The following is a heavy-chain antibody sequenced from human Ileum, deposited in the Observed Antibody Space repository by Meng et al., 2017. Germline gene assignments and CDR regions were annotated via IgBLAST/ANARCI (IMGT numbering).Heavy chain of an antibody. V-gene: IGHV1-8*01. CDR1: GYTFSSYD. J-gene: IGHJ4*02. D-gene: IGHD4-17*01. Sequence: VQRWQSGAEVKKPGASVKVSCKASGYTFSSYDINWVRQATGQGLEWMGWMNPNSGNTNYAQKFHGRVTMTRNTSISTAYLELSSLISEDTAIYYCAGRRPYGDYPISNYWGQGTLVTVSS. CDR3: AGRRPYGDYPISNY. CDR2: MNPNSGNT.